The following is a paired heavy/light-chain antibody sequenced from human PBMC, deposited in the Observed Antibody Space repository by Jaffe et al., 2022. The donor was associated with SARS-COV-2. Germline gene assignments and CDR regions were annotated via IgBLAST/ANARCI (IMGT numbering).Light chain of an antibody. CDR1: QSVLYRSNNKNY. Sequence: DIVMTQSPDSLAVSLGERATINCKSSQSVLYRSNNKNYLAWYQHKPGHPPKLLFYWASTRESGVPDRFSGSGSGADFTLTISSLQAEDVAVYYCQQYYSTPYTFGQGTELEIK. J-gene: IGKJ2*01. CDR3: QQYYSTPYT. V-gene: IGKV4-1*01. CDR2: WAS.
Heavy chain of an antibody. D-gene: IGHD3-16*02. J-gene: IGHJ3*02. CDR3: ARRDSYGYKSDAFDN. V-gene: IGHV4-34*01. CDR2: INHSGTT. CDR1: GGSFSGYF. Sequence: QVQLQQWGAGLLKPSETLSLTCAVYGGSFSGYFWTWIRQPPGKGLEWIGEINHSGTTNHNPSLKSRVFLSLDTSKREFSLKLRSVTAADTAFYYCARRDSYGYKSDAFDNWGQGTMVTVSS.